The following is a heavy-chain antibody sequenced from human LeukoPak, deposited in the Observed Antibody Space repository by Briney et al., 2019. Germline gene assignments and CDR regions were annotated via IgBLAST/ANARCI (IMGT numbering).Heavy chain of an antibody. J-gene: IGHJ4*02. Sequence: PGGSLRLACAASGFTFHNYAIHWVRQAPGKGLEWVSLTSGDGITTYFADSVKGRFTISGDNSKSSLFLQMNSLRTEDTALYYCARDHVYGGADYWGQGTLVTVS. D-gene: IGHD5/OR15-5a*01. CDR3: ARDHVYGGADY. CDR1: GFTFHNYA. V-gene: IGHV3-43*02. CDR2: TSGDGITT.